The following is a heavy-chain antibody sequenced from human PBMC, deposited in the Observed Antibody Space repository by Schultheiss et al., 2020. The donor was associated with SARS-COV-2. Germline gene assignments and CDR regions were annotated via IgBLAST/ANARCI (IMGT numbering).Heavy chain of an antibody. CDR3: ARGGLHDPPADY. CDR2: IYYSGST. Sequence: SQTLSLTCTVSGGSVSSGSYYWSWIRQHPGKGLEWIGYIYYSGSTYYNPSLKSRVTISVDTSKYQFSLKLSSVTAADTAVYYCARGGLHDPPADYWGQGTLVTVSS. D-gene: IGHD5-24*01. CDR1: GGSVSSGSYY. J-gene: IGHJ4*02. V-gene: IGHV4-31*03.